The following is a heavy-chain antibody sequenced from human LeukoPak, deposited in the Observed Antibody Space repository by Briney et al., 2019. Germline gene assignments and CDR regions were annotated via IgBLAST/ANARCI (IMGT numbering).Heavy chain of an antibody. V-gene: IGHV3-21*01. D-gene: IGHD3-22*01. CDR2: ISSSSSYI. J-gene: IGHJ4*02. Sequence: GGSLRLSCAASGFTFSSYSRNWVRQAPGKGLGWVSSISSSSSYIYYAGAVKGRFTISRDNAKNSLYLQMNSLRAEDTAVYYCARGRLSMIVVVTPKDYWGQGTLVTVSS. CDR1: GFTFSSYS. CDR3: ARGRLSMIVVVTPKDY.